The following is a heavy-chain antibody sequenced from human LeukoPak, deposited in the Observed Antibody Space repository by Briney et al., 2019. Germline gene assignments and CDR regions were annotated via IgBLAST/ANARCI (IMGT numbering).Heavy chain of an antibody. J-gene: IGHJ5*01. CDR1: GCTFSSYA. D-gene: IGHD2-2*02. V-gene: IGHV1-69*05. CDR2: IIPIFGTA. Sequence: ASVKVSCKASGCTFSSYAISWVRQAPGQGLEWMGGIIPIFGTANYAQKFQGRVTITTDESTSTAYMELSSLRSEDTAVYYCARGIGAAILPHNGFDTWGQGTLVTVSS. CDR3: ARGIGAAILPHNGFDT.